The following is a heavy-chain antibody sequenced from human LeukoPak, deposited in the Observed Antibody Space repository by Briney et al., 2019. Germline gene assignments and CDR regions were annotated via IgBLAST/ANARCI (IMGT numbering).Heavy chain of an antibody. CDR2: IYPGDSDT. D-gene: IGHD6-13*01. Sequence: PGESLKISCKGSGYSFTNYWIGWVRQMPGKGLEWMGIIYPGDSDTKYSPSFQGQVTISADESISTAYLQWSSLKASDTAMYYCARRVAAAGRVDYFDYWGQGTLVTVSS. J-gene: IGHJ4*02. CDR3: ARRVAAAGRVDYFDY. V-gene: IGHV5-51*01. CDR1: GYSFTNYW.